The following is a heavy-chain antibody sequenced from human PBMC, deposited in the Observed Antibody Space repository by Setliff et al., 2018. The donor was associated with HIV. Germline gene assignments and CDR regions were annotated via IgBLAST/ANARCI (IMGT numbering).Heavy chain of an antibody. Sequence: GGSLRLSCAVSGFTYITSTMNWVRQAPGKGLEWVASIKQDGSEKYFVDSVKGRFTISRDNAKDSMFLQMNSLRGEDTAVYYCAGSRGYFVQADWGQGTLVTVSS. CDR3: AGSRGYFVQAD. J-gene: IGHJ4*02. CDR1: GFTYITST. V-gene: IGHV3-7*01. D-gene: IGHD1-1*01. CDR2: IKQDGSEK.